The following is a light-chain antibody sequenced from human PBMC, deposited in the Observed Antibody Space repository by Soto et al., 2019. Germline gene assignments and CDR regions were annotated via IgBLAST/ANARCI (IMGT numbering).Light chain of an antibody. CDR2: EVT. J-gene: IGLJ1*01. V-gene: IGLV2-14*01. CDR1: SSDVGGFDS. CDR3: SSYTSSNTLV. Sequence: QSALTQPASVSGSHGQSITLSCTGTSSDVGGFDSVSGYQQHPGSAPKLMIYEVTNRPSGVSHRFSGSKSGNTASLTISGLQTEDEADYYCSSYTSSNTLVFGTGTKLTVL.